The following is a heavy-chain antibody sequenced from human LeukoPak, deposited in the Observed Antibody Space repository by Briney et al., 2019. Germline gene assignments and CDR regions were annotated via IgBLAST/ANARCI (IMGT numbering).Heavy chain of an antibody. D-gene: IGHD6-13*01. V-gene: IGHV4-39*07. CDR2: IYYSGST. Sequence: SETLSLTCAVSGGSISSSSYYWGWIRQPPGKGLEWIGSIYYSGSTYHNPSLKSRVTISVDTSKNQFSLKLSSVTAADTAVYYCARFDSSSWGNWFDPWGQGTLVTVSS. J-gene: IGHJ5*02. CDR3: ARFDSSSWGNWFDP. CDR1: GGSISSSSYY.